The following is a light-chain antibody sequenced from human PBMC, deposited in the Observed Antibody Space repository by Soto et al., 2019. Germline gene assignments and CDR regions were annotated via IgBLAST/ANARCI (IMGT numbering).Light chain of an antibody. CDR2: ENN. J-gene: IGLJ1*01. CDR3: QSYDSSLSGYV. CDR1: SSNIGAGYE. Sequence: QAVVTQPPSVSEAPGQRVTISCTGSSSNIGAGYEAHWYQQVPGTAPKLLIYENNNRPSGVPDRFSGSKSGTSASLAITGRQAEDEAEYYCQSYDSSLSGYVFGTGPKLTVL. V-gene: IGLV1-40*01.